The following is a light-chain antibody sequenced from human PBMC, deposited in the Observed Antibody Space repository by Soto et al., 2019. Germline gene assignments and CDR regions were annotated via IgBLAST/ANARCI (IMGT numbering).Light chain of an antibody. V-gene: IGLV2-23*02. CDR2: EVT. Sequence: HSVLTQPASVSGSPGQSITISCTGTSSDVGSYNLVSWYQQHPGKAPKLMIYEVTKRPSGVSNRFSGSKSGNTASLTISGLQAEDEADYYCCSYAGSSTFADVFGTGTKLTVL. J-gene: IGLJ1*01. CDR3: CSYAGSSTFADV. CDR1: SSDVGSYNL.